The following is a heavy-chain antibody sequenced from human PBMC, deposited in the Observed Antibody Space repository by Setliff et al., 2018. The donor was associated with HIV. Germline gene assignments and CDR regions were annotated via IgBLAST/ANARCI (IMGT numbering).Heavy chain of an antibody. CDR2: IYYSGST. CDR1: DGSFSSDY. Sequence: SETLSLTCTVSDGSFSSDYWTWIRQTPGKGLEWIGYIYYSGSTKYNPSLTSRVTISVDTYKNHFSLKLTSVTAADTAAYYCARAEMATIVAFDIWGQGTMVTVSS. J-gene: IGHJ3*02. V-gene: IGHV4-59*01. D-gene: IGHD5-12*01. CDR3: ARAEMATIVAFDI.